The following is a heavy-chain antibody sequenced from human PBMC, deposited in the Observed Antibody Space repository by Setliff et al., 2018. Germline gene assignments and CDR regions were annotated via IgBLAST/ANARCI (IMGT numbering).Heavy chain of an antibody. Sequence: ASVKVSCKTSGYTFTRYYIHWVRQAPGQGLEWMGKVNPGGGTTSFAPKFQGRATVTWDTSTSTVYMELSSLTSEDTALYYCARAGMASVNRKGVFEYWGQGTLVTVSS. V-gene: IGHV1-46*01. CDR2: VNPGGGTT. CDR1: GYTFTRYY. CDR3: ARAGMASVNRKGVFEY. D-gene: IGHD3-10*01. J-gene: IGHJ4*02.